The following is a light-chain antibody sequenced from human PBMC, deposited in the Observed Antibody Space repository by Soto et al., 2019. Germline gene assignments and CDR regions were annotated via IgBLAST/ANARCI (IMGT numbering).Light chain of an antibody. J-gene: IGKJ5*01. CDR1: QSIGTH. CDR3: QQSYTSPTT. V-gene: IGKV1-39*01. CDR2: GAS. Sequence: DIQMTQSPSFLSSSLGDIVTITCRASQSIGTHLNWYQQRPWKAPKFLSYGASTLQSGGPSRFTGSGSGTDFTLTVNRLQAEDFATYFCQQSYTSPTTFGQGTRLEI.